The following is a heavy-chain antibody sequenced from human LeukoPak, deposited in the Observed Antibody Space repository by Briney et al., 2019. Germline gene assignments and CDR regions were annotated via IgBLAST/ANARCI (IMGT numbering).Heavy chain of an antibody. Sequence: ASVKVSCRASGYSFSNFGISWVRQAPGQGLEWMGWISGNNDNPNYGQKFQGRFTVTTDSSTSTAYMELRNLRSDDTAVYYCARDGTSTDDCWGQGTLVTVSS. CDR3: ARDGTSTDDC. D-gene: IGHD2-2*01. V-gene: IGHV1-18*01. CDR2: ISGNNDNP. J-gene: IGHJ4*02. CDR1: GYSFSNFG.